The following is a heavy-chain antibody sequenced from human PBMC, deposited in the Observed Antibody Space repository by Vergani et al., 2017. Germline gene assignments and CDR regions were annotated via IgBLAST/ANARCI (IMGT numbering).Heavy chain of an antibody. Sequence: EVQLVESGGGLVQPGGSLRLSCAASGFTFSNYNMNWVRQAPGKGLEWVSSISSSSSYIYYADSVKGRFTISRDNAKNSLYLQMNSLRAEDTAVYYCASTIDSSWYEYWGQGTLITVSS. V-gene: IGHV3-21*04. CDR2: ISSSSSYI. D-gene: IGHD6-13*01. J-gene: IGHJ4*02. CDR3: ASTIDSSWYEY. CDR1: GFTFSNYN.